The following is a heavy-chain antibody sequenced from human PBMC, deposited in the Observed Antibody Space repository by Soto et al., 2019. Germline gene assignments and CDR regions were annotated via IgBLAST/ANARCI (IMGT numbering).Heavy chain of an antibody. D-gene: IGHD2-8*01. V-gene: IGHV1-18*01. Sequence: QGQLVQSEAEVKKPGASVKVSCKASGYTFTRYGISWVRQAPGQGLEWMGWSSGYNVDTTYAQKFQGRGTMTIDTSTSTAYMELRSLTSDDTAVYYCAKNGQPPYYYYGLDVWGQGTKVTVSS. CDR1: GYTFTRYG. CDR2: SSGYNVDT. J-gene: IGHJ6*02. CDR3: AKNGQPPYYYYGLDV.